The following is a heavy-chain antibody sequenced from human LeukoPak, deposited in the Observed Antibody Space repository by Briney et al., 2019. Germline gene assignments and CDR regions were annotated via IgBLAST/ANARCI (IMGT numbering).Heavy chain of an antibody. J-gene: IGHJ5*02. D-gene: IGHD6-13*01. V-gene: IGHV1-69*06. Sequence: ASVKVSCKASGGTFISYAISWVRQAPGQGLEWMGGIIPIFGTANYAQKFQGRVTITADKSTSTAYMELSSLRSEETAVYYCARGPQPLWFDPWGQGTLVTVSS. CDR1: GGTFISYA. CDR2: IIPIFGTA. CDR3: ARGPQPLWFDP.